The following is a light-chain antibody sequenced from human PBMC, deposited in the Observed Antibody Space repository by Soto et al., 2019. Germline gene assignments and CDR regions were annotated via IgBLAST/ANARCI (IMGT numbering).Light chain of an antibody. CDR2: SAS. V-gene: IGKV1-12*01. Sequence: DIQMTQSPSSVSASVGDRVTITCRASQDIGTLLTWYQQKPGEAPRLLIYSASTLQSGVPLRFSGSGSGTDSTLTITNLQPEDFATYFCQQAHSFVTFGGGTKVEMK. J-gene: IGKJ4*01. CDR1: QDIGTL. CDR3: QQAHSFVT.